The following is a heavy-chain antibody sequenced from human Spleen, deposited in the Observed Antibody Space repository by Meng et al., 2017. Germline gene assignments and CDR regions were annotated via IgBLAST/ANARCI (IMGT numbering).Heavy chain of an antibody. CDR1: GFQFSNSW. CDR3: TGHTDY. J-gene: IGHJ4*02. CDR2: IRSKGDGGTA. Sequence: GESLKISCAASGFQFSNSWMSWVRQGPGKGLEWVGRIRSKGDGGTAEYAAPVTGRFTISRDDSKNTVFLQMNSLKTEDTAVYYCTGHTDYWGQGALVTVSS. V-gene: IGHV3-15*01.